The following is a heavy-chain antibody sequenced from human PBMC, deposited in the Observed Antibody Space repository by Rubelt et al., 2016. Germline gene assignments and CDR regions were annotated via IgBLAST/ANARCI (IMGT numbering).Heavy chain of an antibody. J-gene: IGHJ4*02. V-gene: IGHV3-30*18. CDR2: ISYDGSNK. CDR1: GFTFSSYG. CDR3: VKERAGGIHFDY. D-gene: IGHD1-26*01. Sequence: VQLVESGGGLVKPGGSLRLSCAASGFTFSSYGMHWVRQAPGKGLEWVAVISYDGSNKYYADFVKCRFTISRNNSMNTVYVQMDSRRAEDTAVYYCVKERAGGIHFDYWGQGTLVTVSS.